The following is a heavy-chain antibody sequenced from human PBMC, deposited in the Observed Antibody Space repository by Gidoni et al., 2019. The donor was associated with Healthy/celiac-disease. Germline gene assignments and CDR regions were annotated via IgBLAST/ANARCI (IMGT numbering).Heavy chain of an antibody. Sequence: QVQLVQYGAEAKKPGSAVKVSCKASGGTFSSYTSSWVRQAPGQGLGWMGRFIPILGIANYAQKFQGRVTITADKSTSTAYMELSSLRSEDTAVYYCASCDFWSGYLPYYYYYMDVWGKGTTVTVSS. D-gene: IGHD3-3*01. J-gene: IGHJ6*03. CDR3: ASCDFWSGYLPYYYYYMDV. CDR2: FIPILGIA. CDR1: GGTFSSYT. V-gene: IGHV1-69*02.